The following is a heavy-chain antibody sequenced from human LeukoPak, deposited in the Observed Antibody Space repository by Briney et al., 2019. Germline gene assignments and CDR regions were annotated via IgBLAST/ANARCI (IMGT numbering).Heavy chain of an antibody. CDR3: AREGGTIFGVVISYYYYYMDV. J-gene: IGHJ6*03. D-gene: IGHD3-3*01. CDR1: GGTFSSYA. CDR2: IIPIFGTA. Sequence: SVKVSCKASGGTFSSYAISWVRQAPGQGLEWMGRIIPIFGTANYAQKFQGRVTITTDESTSTAYMELSSLRSEDTAVYYCAREGGTIFGVVISYYYYYMDVWGKGTTATVSS. V-gene: IGHV1-69*05.